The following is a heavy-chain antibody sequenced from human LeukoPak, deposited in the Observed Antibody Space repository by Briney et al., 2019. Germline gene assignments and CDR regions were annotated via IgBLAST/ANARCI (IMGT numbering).Heavy chain of an antibody. CDR2: ISGNGGSA. D-gene: IGHD3-10*01. J-gene: IGHJ4*02. CDR3: AKYLYASGNPAYYFDY. Sequence: GGSLRLSCAASGFTFSSYAMSWVRQGPGKGLEWVSAISGNGGSAYYADSVKGRFTISRDNTKSTLYLQMNSLRAEDTAVYYCAKYLYASGNPAYYFDYWGQGTLVTVSS. V-gene: IGHV3-23*01. CDR1: GFTFSSYA.